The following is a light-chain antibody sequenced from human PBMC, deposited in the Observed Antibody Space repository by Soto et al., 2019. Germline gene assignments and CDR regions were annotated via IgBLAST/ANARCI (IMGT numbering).Light chain of an antibody. CDR1: QSVSNNN. V-gene: IGKV3-20*01. J-gene: IGKJ1*01. CDR3: QHYGTTPRT. CDR2: GSS. Sequence: EIVLTQSPGTLSLSPGERATLSCRASQSVSNNNLAWYQQTPGQAPRLLIYGSSTRATGIPDRFSGSGSGTEFTLTISRLEPEDFAVYFCQHYGTTPRTFGQGTKVEIK.